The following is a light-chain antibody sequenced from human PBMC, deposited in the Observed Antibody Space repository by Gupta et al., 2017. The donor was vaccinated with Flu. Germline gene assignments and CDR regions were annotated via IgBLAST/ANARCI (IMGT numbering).Light chain of an antibody. Sequence: SYVLTQPPSVSVAPGQTARITCGGRDAIGTKRVHWYQQRPGQAPVLVLYDDIDRPSGIPERFSGSISGNTATLTITRVEAGDEADYYGQVCDSNSDHEVFGGGTKLTVL. V-gene: IGLV3-21*02. J-gene: IGLJ2*01. CDR1: AIGTKR. CDR3: QVCDSNSDHEV. CDR2: DDI.